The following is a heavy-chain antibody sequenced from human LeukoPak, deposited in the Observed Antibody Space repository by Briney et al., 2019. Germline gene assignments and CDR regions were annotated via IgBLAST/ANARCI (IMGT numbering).Heavy chain of an antibody. D-gene: IGHD6-19*01. V-gene: IGHV1-46*01. Sequence: ASVKVSCKASGYTFTSYYMHWVRQAPGQGLEWMGIINPSGGSTSYAQKFQGRVTMTRDTSTSTVYMELRSLRSDDTAVYYCARDRTQQWLVLGLFDYWGQGTLVTVSS. CDR2: INPSGGST. CDR1: GYTFTSYY. CDR3: ARDRTQQWLVLGLFDY. J-gene: IGHJ4*02.